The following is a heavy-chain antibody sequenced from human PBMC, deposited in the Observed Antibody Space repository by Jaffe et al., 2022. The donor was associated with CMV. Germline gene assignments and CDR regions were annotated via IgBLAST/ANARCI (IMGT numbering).Heavy chain of an antibody. CDR1: GFTFSNYA. CDR3: ARVVLVVMRGYFYMDV. Sequence: EVQVVESGGGLVQPGGSLRLSCTASGFTFSNYAMQWVRQAPGKGLEYVSAISNDGDSTFYANSVKGRFIISRDNSKNTLYLQMGSLRTEDMAVYYCARVVLVVMRGYFYMDVWGKGTTVTVSS. V-gene: IGHV3-64*01. CDR2: ISNDGDST. D-gene: IGHD3-22*01. J-gene: IGHJ6*03.